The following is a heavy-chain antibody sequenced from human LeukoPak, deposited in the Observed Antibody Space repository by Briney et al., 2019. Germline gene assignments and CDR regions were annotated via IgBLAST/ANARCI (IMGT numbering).Heavy chain of an antibody. CDR2: IYPGDSDT. CDR3: ARRGTYYDFWSGDETPYYFDY. CDR1: GYSFTSYW. J-gene: IGHJ4*02. D-gene: IGHD3-3*01. Sequence: GESLKISCKGSGYSFTSYWIGWVRQMPGKGLEWMGIIYPGDSDTRYSPSFQGQVTISADKSISTAYLQWSSLKASDTAMYYCARRGTYYDFWSGDETPYYFDYWGQGTLVTVSS. V-gene: IGHV5-51*01.